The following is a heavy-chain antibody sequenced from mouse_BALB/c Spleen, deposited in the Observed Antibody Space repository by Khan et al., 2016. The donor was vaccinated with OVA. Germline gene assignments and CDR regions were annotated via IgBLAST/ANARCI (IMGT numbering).Heavy chain of an antibody. Sequence: QVQLKQSGPGLVQPSQSLSITCTVTGFSLTNYGVHWVRQSPGKGLEWLGVIWSGGITDYNETFISRLSISKDISKSQVFFKMNSLQANDTAIYYCGKNRNGYFDYWGQGTTLTVSS. CDR1: GFSLTNYG. CDR3: GKNRNGYFDY. J-gene: IGHJ2*01. D-gene: IGHD1-1*02. V-gene: IGHV2-2*02. CDR2: IWSGGIT.